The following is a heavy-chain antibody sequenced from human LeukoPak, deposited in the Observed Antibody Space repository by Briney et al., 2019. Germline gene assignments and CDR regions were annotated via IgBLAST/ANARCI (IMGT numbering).Heavy chain of an antibody. D-gene: IGHD2-15*01. Sequence: TSSETLSLTCTVSGGSISSYYWSWIRQPPGKGLEWIGYIYYSGSTNYNPSLKSRVTISVDTSKNQFSLKLGSVTAADTAVYYCARSGGTGSSPHDFDYWGQGTLVTVSS. CDR2: IYYSGST. CDR1: GGSISSYY. J-gene: IGHJ4*02. CDR3: ARSGGTGSSPHDFDY. V-gene: IGHV4-59*01.